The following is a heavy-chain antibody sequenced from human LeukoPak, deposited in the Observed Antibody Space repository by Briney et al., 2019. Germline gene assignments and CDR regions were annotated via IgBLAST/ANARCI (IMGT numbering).Heavy chain of an antibody. J-gene: IGHJ6*02. CDR1: GFTFSSYW. D-gene: IGHD5/OR15-5a*01. CDR2: ISSSSDYI. CDR3: ARSRSVSNYKGMDV. Sequence: GGSLRLSCAASGFTFSSYWMSWVRQAPGKGLEWVSSISSSSDYIYYADSVKGRFTISRDNARNSLYLQMNSLRAEDTAVYYCARSRSVSNYKGMDVRGQGTTVTVSS. V-gene: IGHV3-21*01.